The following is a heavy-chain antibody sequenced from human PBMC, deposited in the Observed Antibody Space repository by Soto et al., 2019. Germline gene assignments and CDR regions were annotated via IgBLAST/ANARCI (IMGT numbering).Heavy chain of an antibody. J-gene: IGHJ4*02. CDR1: GGSTSSGGDY. CDR2: IYYTGGA. V-gene: IGHV4-31*03. D-gene: IGHD3-10*01. CDR3: ARGLTMLRGVMDS. Sequence: PSLTCTVSGGSTSSGGDYWSWIRQRPGKGLEWIGYIYYTGGAYYNPSLKSRLTLSVDTARSQFSLKLTSVTAAGTAVYFCARGLTMLRGVMDSWGQGTLVTVSS.